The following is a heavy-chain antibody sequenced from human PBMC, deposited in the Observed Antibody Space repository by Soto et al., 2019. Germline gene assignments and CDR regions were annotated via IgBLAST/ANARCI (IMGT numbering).Heavy chain of an antibody. J-gene: IGHJ6*02. D-gene: IGHD4-17*01. Sequence: SETLSLTCSVSGDSVSNGDYSWSWIRQPPGKGLEWIGYIYYIGGPSYNPSLQSRVTISMDTSKNQVALNLTSVTAADTAVYFCARXPYQDYGDSYYYYALDAWGPGLTVTVSS. CDR1: GDSVSNGDYS. CDR2: IYYIGGP. V-gene: IGHV4-30-4*01. CDR3: ARXPYQDYGDSYYYYALDA.